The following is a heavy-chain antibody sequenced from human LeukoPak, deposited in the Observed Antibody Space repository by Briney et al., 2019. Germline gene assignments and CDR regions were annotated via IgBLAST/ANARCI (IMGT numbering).Heavy chain of an antibody. CDR3: ARANHITIFGANWFDP. CDR2: IYTSGST. CDR1: GGSISSYY. V-gene: IGHV4-4*07. J-gene: IGHJ5*02. Sequence: PSETLSRTCTVSGGSISSYYWSWIRQPAGKGLAWIGRIYTSGSTNYNPSLKSRVTMSVDTSKNQFSLKLSSVTAADTAVYYCARANHITIFGANWFDPWGQGTLVTVSS. D-gene: IGHD3-3*01.